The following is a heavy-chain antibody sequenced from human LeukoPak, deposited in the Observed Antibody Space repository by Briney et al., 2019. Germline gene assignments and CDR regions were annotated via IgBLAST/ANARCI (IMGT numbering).Heavy chain of an antibody. V-gene: IGHV4-30-2*01. CDR3: ARVTHFGLNDSSGYYFYYYYYGMDV. D-gene: IGHD3-22*01. CDR2: IYHSGST. Sequence: SETLSLTCAVSGGSISSGGYSWSWIRQPPGKGLEWIGYIYHSGSTYYNPPLKSRVTISVDRSKNQFSLKLSSVTAADTAVYYCARVTHFGLNDSSGYYFYYYYYGMDVWGQGTTVTVSS. CDR1: GGSISSGGYS. J-gene: IGHJ6*02.